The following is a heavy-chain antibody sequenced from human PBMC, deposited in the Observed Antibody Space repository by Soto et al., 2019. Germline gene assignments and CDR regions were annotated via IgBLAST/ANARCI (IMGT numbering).Heavy chain of an antibody. Sequence: PSETLSLTCTVYGATFSGYSWTWIRQFPGKGLEWIGETDHSARTNYNPSLKSRVTISVDTSKNHFSLRLRSVTAADTAVYYCARGVSGYSDYDYNSLDPWGQATLVTVS. CDR1: GATFSGYS. CDR3: ARGVSGYSDYDYNSLDP. J-gene: IGHJ5*02. CDR2: TDHSART. V-gene: IGHV4-34*01. D-gene: IGHD5-12*01.